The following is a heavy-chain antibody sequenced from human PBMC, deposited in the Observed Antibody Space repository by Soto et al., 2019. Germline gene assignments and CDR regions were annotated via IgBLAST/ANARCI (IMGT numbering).Heavy chain of an antibody. J-gene: IGHJ6*02. V-gene: IGHV4-59*01. CDR3: ARLAACAHLVYCDGMSV. D-gene: IGHD6-25*01. CDR2: IYYSGST. Sequence: KGLEWIGYIYYSGSTNYNPSLKSRVTISVDTSKNQFSLKLGSVTAADTAVYYCARLAACAHLVYCDGMSVWGRGTTVPGS.